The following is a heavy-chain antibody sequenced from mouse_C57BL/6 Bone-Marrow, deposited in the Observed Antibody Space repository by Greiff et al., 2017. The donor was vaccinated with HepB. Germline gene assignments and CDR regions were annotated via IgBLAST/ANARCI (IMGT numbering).Heavy chain of an antibody. J-gene: IGHJ4*01. D-gene: IGHD3-2*02. Sequence: DVQLQESGPELVKPGASVKIPCKASGYTFTDYNMDWVKQSHGKSLEWIGDINPNNGGTIYNQKFKGKATLTVDKSSSTAYMERRSLTSEDTAVYYSARTAQATYYYAMDYWGQGTSVTVSS. CDR2: INPNNGGT. CDR3: ARTAQATYYYAMDY. V-gene: IGHV1-18*01. CDR1: GYTFTDYN.